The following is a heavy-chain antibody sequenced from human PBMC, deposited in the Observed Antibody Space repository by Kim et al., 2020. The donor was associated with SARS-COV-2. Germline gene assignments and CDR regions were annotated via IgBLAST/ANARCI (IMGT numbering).Heavy chain of an antibody. J-gene: IGHJ4*02. V-gene: IGHV3-11*05. Sequence: DSVKGRFTISRDNAKNSLYLQMNSLRAEDTAVYYCARASLYSGSYYDLDYWGQGTLVTVSS. D-gene: IGHD1-26*01. CDR3: ARASLYSGSYYDLDY.